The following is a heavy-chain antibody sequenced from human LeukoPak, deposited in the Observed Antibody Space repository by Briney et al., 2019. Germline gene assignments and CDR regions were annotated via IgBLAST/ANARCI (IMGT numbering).Heavy chain of an antibody. Sequence: ASVKVSCKASGGTFSSYAISWVRQAPGQGLEWMGWINPNSGGTNYAQKFQGRVTMTRDTSISTAYMELSRLRSDDTAVYYCARDPEQWLVRCDYWGQGTLVTVSS. CDR2: INPNSGGT. CDR3: ARDPEQWLVRCDY. CDR1: GGTFSSYA. D-gene: IGHD6-19*01. V-gene: IGHV1-2*02. J-gene: IGHJ4*02.